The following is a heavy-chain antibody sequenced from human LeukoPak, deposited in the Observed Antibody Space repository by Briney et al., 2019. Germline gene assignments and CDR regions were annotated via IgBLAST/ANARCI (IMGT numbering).Heavy chain of an antibody. CDR1: GFTFSNAW. D-gene: IGHD5-24*01. V-gene: IGHV3-15*01. J-gene: IGHJ4*02. CDR2: IKSKTDGGTT. CDR3: TRDGDGYNLPPNY. Sequence: PGGSLRLSCAASGFTFSNAWMSWVRQAPGKGLEWVGRIKSKTDGGTTDYAAPVKGRFTISRGDSKNTLYLQMNSLKTEDTAVYYCTRDGDGYNLPPNYWGQGTLVTVSS.